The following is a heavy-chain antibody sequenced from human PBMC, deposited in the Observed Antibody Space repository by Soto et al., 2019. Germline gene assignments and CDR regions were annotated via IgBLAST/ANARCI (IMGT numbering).Heavy chain of an antibody. CDR3: ARWDYGVYARFDF. V-gene: IGHV1-8*01. CDR2: MNPNSGNT. Sequence: QVQLVQSGAEVKKPGASVKVSCKASGYTFSSHDINWVRQATGQGLEWMGWMNPNSGNTGYAQKFQGRVTMTRNTSISTAYMELSSLRSEDTAVYYCARWDYGVYARFDFWSQGTLVTVSS. J-gene: IGHJ4*02. D-gene: IGHD4-17*01. CDR1: GYTFSSHD.